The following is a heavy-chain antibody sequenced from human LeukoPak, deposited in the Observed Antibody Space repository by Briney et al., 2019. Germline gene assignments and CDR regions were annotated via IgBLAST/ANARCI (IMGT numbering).Heavy chain of an antibody. D-gene: IGHD2-21*02. V-gene: IGHV4-59*01. CDR3: ATRSTGVTATFDS. CDR1: GGSISSYY. CDR2: IYYSGNS. Sequence: PSETLSLNCTVSGGSISSYYWSWIRQPPGKGLEWIGYIYYSGNSNYNPSLKSRVTISADTSKNEFSLKLSSVTAADTAIYYCATRSTGVTATFDSWGQGA. J-gene: IGHJ4*02.